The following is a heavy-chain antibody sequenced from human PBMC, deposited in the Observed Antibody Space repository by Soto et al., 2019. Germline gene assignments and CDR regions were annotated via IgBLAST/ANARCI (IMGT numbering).Heavy chain of an antibody. CDR2: ISYDGSNK. V-gene: IGHV3-30*03. CDR3: ARGADYCYFGMAA. J-gene: IGHJ6*02. Sequence: GVSLRLSCSASGFTFSSYGMHWVRQAPGKGLEWVAVISYDGSNKYYADSVKGRFTISRDNSKNTLYLQMNSLRAEDTAVYYWARGADYCYFGMAAWGPGTTITV. CDR1: GFTFSSYG.